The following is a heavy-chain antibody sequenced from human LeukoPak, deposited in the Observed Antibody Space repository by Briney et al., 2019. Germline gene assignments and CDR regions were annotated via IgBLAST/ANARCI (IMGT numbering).Heavy chain of an antibody. CDR2: LTGTGGNT. D-gene: IGHD3-22*01. J-gene: IGHJ4*02. V-gene: IGHV3-23*01. Sequence: GGSLRLSCAASGFTFRSYDMSWVRQAPGKGLEWVSDLTGTGGNTYYADSVKGRFTISRDNSKNTLYLQMNSLRDEDTAVYYCAKVKDTSGSRFDYWGQGTLVTVSS. CDR3: AKVKDTSGSRFDY. CDR1: GFTFRSYD.